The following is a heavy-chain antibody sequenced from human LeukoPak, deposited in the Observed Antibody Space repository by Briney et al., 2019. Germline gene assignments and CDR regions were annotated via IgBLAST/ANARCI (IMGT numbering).Heavy chain of an antibody. V-gene: IGHV3-33*01. Sequence: GGSLRLSRAASGFGMHWVRQAPGKGLEWVAIIWYDGSNKYYSDSVKGRFTISRDNSKNTLYLQMNSLRAEDTAVYYCARDLMGEDNYWGQGTLVTVSS. CDR2: IWYDGSNK. CDR3: ARDLMGEDNY. D-gene: IGHD1-26*01. CDR1: GFG. J-gene: IGHJ4*02.